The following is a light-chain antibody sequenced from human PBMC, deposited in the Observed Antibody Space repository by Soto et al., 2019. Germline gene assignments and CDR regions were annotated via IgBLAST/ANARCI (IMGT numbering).Light chain of an antibody. CDR3: QQYNSYSPGT. J-gene: IGKJ1*01. CDR1: QSISSW. Sequence: DIQMTQSPSTLSASVGDRVTITCRASQSISSWLAWYQQKPGKAPKLLIYDASSLESGVPSRFSGSGSGTEFPITSSSLQADDFASYYRQQYNSYSPGTFGQGTKVEIK. V-gene: IGKV1-5*01. CDR2: DAS.